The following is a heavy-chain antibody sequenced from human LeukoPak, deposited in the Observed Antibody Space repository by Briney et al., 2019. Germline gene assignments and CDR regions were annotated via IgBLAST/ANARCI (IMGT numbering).Heavy chain of an antibody. V-gene: IGHV3-9*01. CDR2: ISWNSGSI. CDR1: GFTFDDYV. J-gene: IGHJ4*02. Sequence: GGSLRLSCAASGFTFDDYVMHWVRQAPGKGLEWVSGISWNSGSIGYADSVKGRFTISRDNAKNSLYLQMNSLRAEDTALYYCAKDDDSSGEKGFDYWGQGTLVTVSS. CDR3: AKDDDSSGEKGFDY. D-gene: IGHD3-22*01.